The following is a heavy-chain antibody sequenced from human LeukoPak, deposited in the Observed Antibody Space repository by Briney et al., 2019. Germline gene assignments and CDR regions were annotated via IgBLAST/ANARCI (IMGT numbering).Heavy chain of an antibody. D-gene: IGHD5-18*01. CDR2: ISGNGGSR. CDR3: ARDAGYVRFDF. Sequence: GGSLTLSCAASGFTFSTYTMHWVRQAPGKGLEYVSSISGNGGSRGYANSVKGRFTISRDNSRNTLYLQMGSLRAEDMAVYYCARDAGYVRFDFWGQGTLATVSS. V-gene: IGHV3-64*01. CDR1: GFTFSTYT. J-gene: IGHJ4*02.